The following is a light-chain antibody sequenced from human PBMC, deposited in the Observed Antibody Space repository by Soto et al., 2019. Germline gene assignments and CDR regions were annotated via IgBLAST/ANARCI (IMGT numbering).Light chain of an antibody. J-gene: IGKJ5*01. Sequence: DIQLTQSPPSLSAPVGDRVTITCRVSQGISSYLAWYQQKPGKAHKLLIYAAYTLQSGVQSRFSGSGSGTEFTLTISSLQPEDFATYYCKQLNSYPITFGQGTRLEIK. CDR3: KQLNSYPIT. CDR2: AAY. V-gene: IGKV1-9*01. CDR1: QGISSY.